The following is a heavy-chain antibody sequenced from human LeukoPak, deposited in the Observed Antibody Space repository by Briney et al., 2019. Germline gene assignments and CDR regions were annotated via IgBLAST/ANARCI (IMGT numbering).Heavy chain of an antibody. Sequence: SETLSLTCTVSGGSISSYYWSWIRQPPGKGLEWIGCIYYSGSTNYNPSLTSVVTISVDTCKNQFSLKLSSVPAADTAVYYCARESTRITIFGVVIPDAFDIWGQGTMVTVSS. D-gene: IGHD3-3*01. CDR1: GGSISSYY. J-gene: IGHJ3*02. V-gene: IGHV4-59*01. CDR3: ARESTRITIFGVVIPDAFDI. CDR2: IYYSGST.